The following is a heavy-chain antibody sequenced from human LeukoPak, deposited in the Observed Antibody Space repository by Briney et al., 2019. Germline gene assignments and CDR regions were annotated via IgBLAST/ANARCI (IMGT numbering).Heavy chain of an antibody. Sequence: PSETLSLTCTVSGGSISSYYWSWIRQPPGKGLEWIGYIYYSGSTNYNPSLKSRVTISVDTSKNQFSLKLSSVTAADTAVYYCARQDGRDFQWELNAFDIWGQGTMVTVSS. CDR1: GGSISSYY. V-gene: IGHV4-59*01. D-gene: IGHD1-26*01. CDR3: ARQDGRDFQWELNAFDI. J-gene: IGHJ3*02. CDR2: IYYSGST.